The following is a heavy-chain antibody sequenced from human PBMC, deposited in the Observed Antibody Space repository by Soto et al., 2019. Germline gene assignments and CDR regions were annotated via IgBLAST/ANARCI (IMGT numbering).Heavy chain of an antibody. CDR3: TTESSLSCRGGSCYSGPDWFDP. CDR1: GFTFGDYA. J-gene: IGHJ5*02. Sequence: GGCLRLSCTASGFTFGDYAMSWFRQAPGKGLEWVGFIRSKAYGGTAEYAAAVKGRFTISRDDSKSIAYLHMNSVKTEDTAVYYCTTESSLSCRGGSCYSGPDWFDPWGQVSLVTVSS. D-gene: IGHD2-15*01. V-gene: IGHV3-49*03. CDR2: IRSKAYGGTA.